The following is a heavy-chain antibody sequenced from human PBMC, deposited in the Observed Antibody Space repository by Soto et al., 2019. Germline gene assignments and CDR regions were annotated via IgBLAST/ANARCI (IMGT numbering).Heavy chain of an antibody. J-gene: IGHJ4*02. CDR3: AIRWGGGSNYGDYGGFDY. CDR2: IIPILGIA. D-gene: IGHD4-17*01. V-gene: IGHV1-69*02. Sequence: SVKASCKASGGTFRSYTISWVRQAPEQGLEWMGRIIPILGIANYAQKFQGRVTITADKSTSTAYMELSSLRSEDTAVYYCAIRWGGGSNYGDYGGFDYWGQGTMVTVSS. CDR1: GGTFRSYT.